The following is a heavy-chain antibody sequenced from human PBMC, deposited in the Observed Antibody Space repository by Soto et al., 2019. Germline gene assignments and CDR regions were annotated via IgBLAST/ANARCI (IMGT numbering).Heavy chain of an antibody. V-gene: IGHV3-30*14. CDR3: VKGEYYYDGSAYYPFDY. CDR2: ISYDGDHT. J-gene: IGHJ4*02. Sequence: GGSLRLSCAASGFTFSNAWMNWVRQTPGKGLEYVAVISYDGDHTYYADSVKGRFTISRDNSKNTAYLQMSSLRPEDTAVYYCVKGEYYYDGSAYYPFDYWGQGRMVTAPQ. D-gene: IGHD3-22*01. CDR1: GFTFSNAW.